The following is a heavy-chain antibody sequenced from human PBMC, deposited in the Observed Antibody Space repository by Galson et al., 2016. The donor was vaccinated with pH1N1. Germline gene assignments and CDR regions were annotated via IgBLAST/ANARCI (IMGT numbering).Heavy chain of an antibody. CDR1: GFTFDDHA. Sequence: SLRLSCAASGFTFDDHAMHWVRQAPGKGLEWVSRISWNSGSIGYADSVKGRFTISRDNAKNSLYLQMNSLRAEDTALYYCAKSSGWYGGWFDPWGQGTLVTVSS. CDR2: ISWNSGSI. CDR3: AKSSGWYGGWFDP. V-gene: IGHV3-9*01. J-gene: IGHJ5*02. D-gene: IGHD6-19*01.